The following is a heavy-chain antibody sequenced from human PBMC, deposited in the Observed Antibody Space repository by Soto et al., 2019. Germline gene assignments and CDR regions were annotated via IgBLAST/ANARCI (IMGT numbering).Heavy chain of an antibody. Sequence: PSETLSLTCSVSGGSISSYYGNWIRQSPGKGLEWIGNLYYSGSTNYNPSLKSRVTISVDTSKNQLSLKLSSVTAADTAMYYCAREFCTSSRCYGLDYWGLGALVTVSS. J-gene: IGHJ4*02. D-gene: IGHD2-2*01. V-gene: IGHV4-59*01. CDR1: GGSISSYY. CDR2: LYYSGST. CDR3: AREFCTSSRCYGLDY.